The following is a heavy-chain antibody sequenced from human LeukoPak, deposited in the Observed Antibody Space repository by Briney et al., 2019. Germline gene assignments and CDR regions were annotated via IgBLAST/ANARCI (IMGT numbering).Heavy chain of an antibody. D-gene: IGHD3-10*01. CDR2: INTNTGNP. CDR3: ARAGYDLKGRHFDY. V-gene: IGHV7-4-1*02. Sequence: ASVKVSCKASGYTFTGYYMHWVRQAPGQGLEWMGWINTNTGNPTYAQGFTGRFVFSLDTSVSTAYLQISSLKAEDTAVYYCARAGYDLKGRHFDYWGQGTLVTVSS. J-gene: IGHJ4*02. CDR1: GYTFTGYY.